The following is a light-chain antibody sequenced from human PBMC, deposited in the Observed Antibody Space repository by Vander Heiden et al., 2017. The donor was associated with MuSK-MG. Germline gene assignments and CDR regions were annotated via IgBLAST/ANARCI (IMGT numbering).Light chain of an antibody. CDR1: KLGDKY. J-gene: IGLJ1*01. Sequence: SYELTQPPSVSVSPGQTASITCSGDKLGDKYACWYQQKPGQPPVLVIYQDSKRPSGIPERFSGSNAGNTATLTISGTQAMDEADYYCQAGDSSNYYVFGTGTKVTVL. CDR2: QDS. V-gene: IGLV3-1*01. CDR3: QAGDSSNYYV.